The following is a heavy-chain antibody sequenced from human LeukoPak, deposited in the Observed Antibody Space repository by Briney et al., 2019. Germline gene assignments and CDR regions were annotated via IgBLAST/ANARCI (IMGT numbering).Heavy chain of an antibody. CDR1: GYSFTSYW. V-gene: IGHV5-51*01. D-gene: IGHD3-10*01. Sequence: GESLKISCKGSGYSFTSYWIGWVRQMPGKGLEWMGIIYPGDSDTRYSPSFQGQVTISADKSISTAYLQWSSLKASDTAMYYCARGINGESHGGAFDIWGQGAMVTVSS. CDR2: IYPGDSDT. J-gene: IGHJ3*02. CDR3: ARGINGESHGGAFDI.